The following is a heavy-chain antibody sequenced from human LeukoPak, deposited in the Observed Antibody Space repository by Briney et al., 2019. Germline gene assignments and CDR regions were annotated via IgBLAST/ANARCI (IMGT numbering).Heavy chain of an antibody. Sequence: PGGSLRLSCAASGFTFSSYEMNWVRQAPGKGLEWVSYISSSGSTIYYADSVKGRFTISRDNAKNSLYLQMNSLRAEDTAVYYCAKESYYYGSGSSSAFDIWGQGTMVTVSS. V-gene: IGHV3-48*03. D-gene: IGHD3-10*01. CDR3: AKESYYYGSGSSSAFDI. J-gene: IGHJ3*02. CDR1: GFTFSSYE. CDR2: ISSSGSTI.